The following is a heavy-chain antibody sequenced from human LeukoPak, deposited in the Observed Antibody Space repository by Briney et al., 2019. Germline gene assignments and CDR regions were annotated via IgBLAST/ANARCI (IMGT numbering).Heavy chain of an antibody. Sequence: SETLSLTCTVSGGSVSSTTYFWSWIRQPPGKGLEWIASINYSGSTYYNPSLKSRVTISVDTSENQFSLKLSSVTAAGTAVYYCARYVVYGSGKYYFDYWGQGTLVTVSS. CDR3: ARYVVYGSGKYYFDY. V-gene: IGHV4-39*01. D-gene: IGHD3-10*01. J-gene: IGHJ4*02. CDR1: GGSVSSTTYF. CDR2: INYSGST.